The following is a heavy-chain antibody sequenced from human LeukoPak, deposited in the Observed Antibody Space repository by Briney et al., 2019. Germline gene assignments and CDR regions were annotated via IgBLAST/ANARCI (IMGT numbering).Heavy chain of an antibody. D-gene: IGHD4-17*01. Sequence: SETLSLTCAVYGGSFSGYYWSWIRQPPGKGLEWIGEINHSGSTYYNPSLKSRVTISVDTSKNQFSLKLSSVTAADTAVYYCARRPGENYGDVAWGQGTLVTVSS. J-gene: IGHJ4*02. CDR1: GGSFSGYY. CDR3: ARRPGENYGDVA. V-gene: IGHV4-34*01. CDR2: INHSGST.